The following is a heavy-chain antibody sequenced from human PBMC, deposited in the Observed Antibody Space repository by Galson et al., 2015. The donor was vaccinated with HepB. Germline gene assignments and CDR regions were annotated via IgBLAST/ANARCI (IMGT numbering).Heavy chain of an antibody. CDR1: GGTFSSYA. V-gene: IGHV1-69*06. J-gene: IGHJ6*02. Sequence: SVKVSCKASGGTFSSYAISWVRQAPGQGLEWMGGIIPIFGTANYAQKFQGRVTITADKSTSTAYMELSSLRSEDTAVYYCASGYVTLLYYGMDVWGQGTTVTVSS. CDR2: IIPIFGTA. CDR3: ASGYVTLLYYGMDV. D-gene: IGHD5-18*01.